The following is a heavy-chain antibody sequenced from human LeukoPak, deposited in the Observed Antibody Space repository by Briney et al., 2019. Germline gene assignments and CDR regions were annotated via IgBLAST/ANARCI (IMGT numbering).Heavy chain of an antibody. CDR2: ISAYNGNT. D-gene: IGHD2-8*01. CDR3: ARKKGVWYLDL. CDR1: GYTFTSYG. J-gene: IGHJ2*01. Sequence: GPVKVSCKASGYTFTSYGISWVRQAPGQGLEWMGWISAYNGNTNYAPKLQGRVTMTTDTSTSPAYMELRRLRSSDPAVYYCARKKGVWYLDLWGRGTLVTVSS. V-gene: IGHV1-18*01.